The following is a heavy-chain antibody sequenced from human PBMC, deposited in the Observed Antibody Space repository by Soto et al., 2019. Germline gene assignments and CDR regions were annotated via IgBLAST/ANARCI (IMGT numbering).Heavy chain of an antibody. D-gene: IGHD3-10*01. CDR2: ISYDGSNK. V-gene: IGHV3-30*18. CDR1: GFTFSSYG. CDR3: AKDRAFSAASGYYYGSGSFYGMDV. Sequence: GGSLRLSCAASGFTFSSYGMHWVRQAPGKGLEWVAVISYDGSNKYYADSVKGRFTISRDNSKNTLYLQMNSLRAEDTAVYYCAKDRAFSAASGYYYGSGSFYGMDVWGQGPTVNVSS. J-gene: IGHJ6*02.